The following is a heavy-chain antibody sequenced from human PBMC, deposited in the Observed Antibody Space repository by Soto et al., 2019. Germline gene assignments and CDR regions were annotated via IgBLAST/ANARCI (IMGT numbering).Heavy chain of an antibody. CDR3: ARHGPDSGWFFLDP. Sequence: KPSETLSLTCSLSGGAIGGYYWSWIRQPPGKALEWIGYVSYSGSTDYHPSLKSRVSISIDASKNQFSLKMISVTAADTAVYYCARHGPDSGWFFLDPWGQGALVTVYS. J-gene: IGHJ5*02. CDR2: VSYSGST. V-gene: IGHV4-59*08. CDR1: GGAIGGYY. D-gene: IGHD6-19*01.